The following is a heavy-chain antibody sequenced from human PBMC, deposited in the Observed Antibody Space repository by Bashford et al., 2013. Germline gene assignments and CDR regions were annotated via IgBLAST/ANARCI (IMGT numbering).Heavy chain of an antibody. D-gene: IGHD4-17*01. J-gene: IGHJ4*02. V-gene: IGHV4-31*03. CDR1: GGSISSGGYY. CDR3: ARVLYGDYLIDY. CDR2: IYYSGST. Sequence: SETLSLTCTVSGGSISSGGYYWSWIRQHPGKGLEWIGYIYYSGSTYYNPSLKSRVTISVDTSKNQFSLKLSSVTAADTAVYYCARVLYGDYLIDYWGQGTLVTVSS.